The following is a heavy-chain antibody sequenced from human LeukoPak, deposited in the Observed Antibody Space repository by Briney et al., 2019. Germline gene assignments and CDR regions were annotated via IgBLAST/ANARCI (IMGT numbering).Heavy chain of an antibody. V-gene: IGHV1-69*13. Sequence: SVKVSCKASGYTFTSYDINWVRQATGQGLEWMGGIIPIFGTANYAQKFQGRVTITADESTSTAYMELSSLRSEDTAVYYCAREMSGTYDAFDIWGQGTMVTVSS. CDR3: AREMSGTYDAFDI. D-gene: IGHD1-14*01. CDR2: IIPIFGTA. J-gene: IGHJ3*02. CDR1: GYTFTSYD.